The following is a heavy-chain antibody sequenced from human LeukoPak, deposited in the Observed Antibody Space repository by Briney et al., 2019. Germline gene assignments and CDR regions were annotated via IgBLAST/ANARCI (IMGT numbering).Heavy chain of an antibody. CDR1: GFTFSSYA. J-gene: IGHJ4*02. D-gene: IGHD3-10*01. CDR2: ISASGNTR. Sequence: GGSLRLTCSASGFTFSSYAMHWVRQAPGKGLEWLSYISASGNTRSYADSVKGRFTIYRDNAKNSLSLQTNSLRAEDTALYYCARVEARYPSGSYPYWGQGTLVAVSS. CDR3: ARVEARYPSGSYPY. V-gene: IGHV3-48*03.